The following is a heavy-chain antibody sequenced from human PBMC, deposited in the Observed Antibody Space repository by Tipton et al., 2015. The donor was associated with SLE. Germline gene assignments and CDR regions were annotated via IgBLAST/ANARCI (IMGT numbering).Heavy chain of an antibody. CDR3: AREFLNPVTTVHYYFDL. CDR2: IYTNENT. D-gene: IGHD4-11*01. J-gene: IGHJ2*01. V-gene: IGHV4-4*07. Sequence: TLSLTCGVSGYSISSADNWGWIRPPPGKGLEWIGRIYTNENTNYNPSLKSRVTMSVDTSKNHFSLKLISVTAADTAVYYCAREFLNPVTTVHYYFDLWGRGTLVTVSS. CDR1: GYSISSADN.